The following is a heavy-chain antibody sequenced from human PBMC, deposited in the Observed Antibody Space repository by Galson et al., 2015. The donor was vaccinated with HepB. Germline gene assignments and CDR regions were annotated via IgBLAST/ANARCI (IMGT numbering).Heavy chain of an antibody. CDR3: ATWAGDLNPGAREGPGVHYYYGMDV. CDR1: GYTLTELS. Sequence: SVKVSCKVSGYTLTELSMHWVRQAPGKGLEWMGGFDPEDGETIYAQKFQGRVTMTEDTSTDTAYMELSSLRSEDTAVYYCATWAGDLNPGAREGPGVHYYYGMDVWGQGTTVTVSS. D-gene: IGHD7-27*01. V-gene: IGHV1-24*01. J-gene: IGHJ6*02. CDR2: FDPEDGET.